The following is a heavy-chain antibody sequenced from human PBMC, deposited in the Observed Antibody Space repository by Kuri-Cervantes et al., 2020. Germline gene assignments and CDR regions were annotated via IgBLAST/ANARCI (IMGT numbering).Heavy chain of an antibody. CDR1: GGSISGYY. Sequence: SETLSLTCTVSGGSISGYYWRWIRQPPGKGLEWIGYISYSGNTKYNPSLKSRVTNSVDTSKNQFSLKLSSVTAADTAVYYCAGYKPVRGVLYGMDVWGQGTTVTVSS. J-gene: IGHJ6*02. CDR3: AGYKPVRGVLYGMDV. D-gene: IGHD3-10*01. CDR2: ISYSGNT. V-gene: IGHV4-59*13.